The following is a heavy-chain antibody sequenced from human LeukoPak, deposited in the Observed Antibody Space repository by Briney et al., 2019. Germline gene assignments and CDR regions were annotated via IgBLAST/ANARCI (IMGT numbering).Heavy chain of an antibody. J-gene: IGHJ4*02. Sequence: SETLSLTCTVSGGSITSSSYYWGWIRQPPGKGLEWIGSIYYSGSTYYNPSLKSRVTISVDTSKNQFSLKLTSVTAADTAVYYCARQSGTAKIPDYWGQGTLVTVSS. D-gene: IGHD1-1*01. CDR1: GGSITSSSYY. CDR3: ARQSGTAKIPDY. CDR2: IYYSGST. V-gene: IGHV4-39*01.